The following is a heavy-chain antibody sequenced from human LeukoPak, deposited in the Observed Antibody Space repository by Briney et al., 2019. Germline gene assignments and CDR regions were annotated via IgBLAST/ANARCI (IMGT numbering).Heavy chain of an antibody. J-gene: IGHJ4*02. D-gene: IGHD6-19*01. Sequence: SETLSLTCTVSGGSINSYYWSWIRQPPGKGLECIGYIHYTGSTNYNPSLKSRVTISVDTSKSQFSLKLSSVTAADTAVYYCARDSGYSSGWYIDYWGQGTLVTVSS. CDR2: IHYTGST. V-gene: IGHV4-59*12. CDR1: GGSINSYY. CDR3: ARDSGYSSGWYIDY.